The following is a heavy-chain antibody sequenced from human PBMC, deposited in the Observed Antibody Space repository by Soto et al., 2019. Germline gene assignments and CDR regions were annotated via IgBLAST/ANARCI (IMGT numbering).Heavy chain of an antibody. J-gene: IGHJ6*03. D-gene: IGHD1-1*01. CDR1: GFTFSSYA. CDR2: ISSNGGST. Sequence: GGSLRLSCSASGFTFSSYAMHWVRQAPGKGLEYVSAISSNGGSTYYADSVKGRFTISRDNSKNTLYLQMSSLRAEDTAVYYCVKGEPATYYYYYYMDVWGKGTTFTVSS. V-gene: IGHV3-64D*06. CDR3: VKGEPATYYYYYYMDV.